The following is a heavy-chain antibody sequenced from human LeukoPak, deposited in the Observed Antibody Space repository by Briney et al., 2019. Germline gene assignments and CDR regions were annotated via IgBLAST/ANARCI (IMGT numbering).Heavy chain of an antibody. D-gene: IGHD5-24*01. Sequence: PSETLSLTCTVSGYSISSGYYWGWIRQPPGKGLEWIGSIYHSGSTYYNPSLKSRVTISVDTSKNQFSLKLSSVTAADTAVYYCAREGDGYNAEYFQHWGQGTLVTVSS. CDR2: IYHSGST. V-gene: IGHV4-38-2*02. J-gene: IGHJ1*01. CDR3: AREGDGYNAEYFQH. CDR1: GYSISSGYY.